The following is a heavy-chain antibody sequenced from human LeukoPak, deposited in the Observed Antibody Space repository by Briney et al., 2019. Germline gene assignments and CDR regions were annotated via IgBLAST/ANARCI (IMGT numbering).Heavy chain of an antibody. J-gene: IGHJ5*02. CDR1: GGSFSGYY. V-gene: IGHV4-34*01. CDR2: INHSGST. CDR3: ARGLGVLDP. D-gene: IGHD3-10*01. Sequence: SETLSLTCAVYGGSFSGYYWSWIRQPPGKGLEWIGEINHSGSTNYNPSLKSRVTTSVDTSKNQFSLKLSSVTAADTAVYYCARGLGVLDPWGQGTLVTVSS.